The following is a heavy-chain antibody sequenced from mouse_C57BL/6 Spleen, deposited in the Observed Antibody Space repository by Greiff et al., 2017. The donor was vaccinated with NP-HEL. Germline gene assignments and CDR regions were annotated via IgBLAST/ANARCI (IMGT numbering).Heavy chain of an antibody. V-gene: IGHV1-74*01. J-gene: IGHJ2*01. Sequence: QVQLQQPGAELVKPGASVKVSCKASGYTSTSYWMHWVKQRPGQGLEWIGRIHPSDSDTNYNQKFKGKSTLTVDKSSSTAYMQLSSLTSEDSAVYYCARSGDYYGSKGYWGQGTTLTVSS. CDR2: IHPSDSDT. CDR3: ARSGDYYGSKGY. CDR1: GYTSTSYW. D-gene: IGHD1-1*01.